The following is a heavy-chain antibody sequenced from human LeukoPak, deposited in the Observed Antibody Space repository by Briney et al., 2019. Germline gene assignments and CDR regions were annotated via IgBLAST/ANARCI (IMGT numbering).Heavy chain of an antibody. J-gene: IGHJ6*02. Sequence: GRSLRLSCTASGFILADHAMAWVRQAPGKGLECVGFVRSKAYGGTTEYATSVKGRFTISRDDSESIVYLQMNSLKTEDTAVYYCTRGPILLWLHDGIDVWGQGTTVIVSS. V-gene: IGHV3-49*04. CDR3: TRGPILLWLHDGIDV. CDR1: GFILADHA. D-gene: IGHD5-18*01. CDR2: VRSKAYGGTT.